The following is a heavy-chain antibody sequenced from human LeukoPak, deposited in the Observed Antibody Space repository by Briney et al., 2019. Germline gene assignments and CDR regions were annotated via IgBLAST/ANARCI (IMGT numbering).Heavy chain of an antibody. CDR2: INQSGST. CDR1: GESFSNYY. CDR3: ASSVGSTDY. D-gene: IGHD1-26*01. J-gene: IGHJ4*02. V-gene: IGHV4-34*01. Sequence: SETLSLTCAVYGESFSNYYWNWIRQTPGKGPEWIGDINQSGSTNYNPSLKSRVTVSVDTSKNQFSLKLTSVTAADAAVYYCASSVGSTDYWGQGTLVTVSS.